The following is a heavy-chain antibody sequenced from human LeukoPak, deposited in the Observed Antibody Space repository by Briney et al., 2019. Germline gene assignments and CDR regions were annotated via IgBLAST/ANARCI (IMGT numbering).Heavy chain of an antibody. CDR3: ARAGSLSSWFDPYSFDY. V-gene: IGHV1-2*02. CDR2: INPNSGGT. CDR1: GYTFTGYY. Sequence: GASVKVSCKASGYTFTGYYMHWVRQAPGQGVERMGWINPNSGGTNYAQKFQGRVTMTRDTSISTAYMELSRLRSDDTAVYYCARAGSLSSWFDPYSFDYWGQGTLVTVSS. D-gene: IGHD6-13*01. J-gene: IGHJ4*02.